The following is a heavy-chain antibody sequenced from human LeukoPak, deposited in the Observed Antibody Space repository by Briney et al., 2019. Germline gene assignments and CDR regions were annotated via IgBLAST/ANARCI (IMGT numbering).Heavy chain of an antibody. CDR3: ARAADILTGQLNPPDY. Sequence: GGSLRLSCAASGFSVSSNYMSWVRQAPGKGLEWVSVIYSGGSTYYADSVKGRFTISRDNSKNTLYLQMNSLRAEDTAVYYCARAADILTGQLNPPDYWGQGTLVTVSS. J-gene: IGHJ4*02. D-gene: IGHD3-9*01. CDR1: GFSVSSNY. CDR2: IYSGGST. V-gene: IGHV3-66*02.